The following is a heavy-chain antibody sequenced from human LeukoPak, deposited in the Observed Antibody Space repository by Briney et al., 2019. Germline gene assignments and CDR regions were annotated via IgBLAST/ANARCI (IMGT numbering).Heavy chain of an antibody. CDR2: IYTSGSP. CDR1: GGSIMSYY. CDR3: ASHAGFFDSSGYSYYYYMDV. V-gene: IGHV4-4*09. J-gene: IGHJ6*03. Sequence: PSETLSLTCTVSGGSIMSYYWSWIRQPPGKGLEWIWAIYTSGSPTYNPSLKSRVTIPVDTSKNQLYLKLSPVTAADTAVYYCASHAGFFDSSGYSYYYYMDVWGKGTTVAVSS. D-gene: IGHD3-22*01.